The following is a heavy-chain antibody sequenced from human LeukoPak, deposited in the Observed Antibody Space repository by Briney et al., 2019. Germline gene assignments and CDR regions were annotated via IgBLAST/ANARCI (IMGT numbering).Heavy chain of an antibody. Sequence: GGSLRLSCAASGFTFSNYAMRWVRQAPGKGLEWVSGISGSGDSTYYADSVEGRFTISRDNSKNTLYLQMNSLRAEDTAVYYCARVKGIRDLDYWGQGTLVTVSS. J-gene: IGHJ4*02. V-gene: IGHV3-23*01. CDR3: ARVKGIRDLDY. D-gene: IGHD5-24*01. CDR1: GFTFSNYA. CDR2: ISGSGDST.